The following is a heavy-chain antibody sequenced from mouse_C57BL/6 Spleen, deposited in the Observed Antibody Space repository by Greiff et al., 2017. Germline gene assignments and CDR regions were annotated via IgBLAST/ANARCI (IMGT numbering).Heavy chain of an antibody. V-gene: IGHV5-4*01. D-gene: IGHD4-1*01. J-gene: IGHJ3*01. CDR2: ISDGGSYT. CDR1: GFTFSSYA. CDR3: ARETGSAWFAY. Sequence: EVKLMESGGGLVKPGGSLKLSCAASGFTFSSYAMSWVRQTPEKRLEWVATISDGGSYTYYPDNVKGRFTISRDNAKNNLYLQMSHLKSEDTAMYYCARETGSAWFAYWGQGTLVTVSA.